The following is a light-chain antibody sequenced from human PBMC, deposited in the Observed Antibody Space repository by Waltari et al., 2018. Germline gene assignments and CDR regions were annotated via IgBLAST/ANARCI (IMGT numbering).Light chain of an antibody. CDR2: AAS. CDR3: QQSYSALALT. J-gene: IGKJ4*01. CDR1: QSISNY. Sequence: DIQMTQSPSSLSASVGDRVTITCRASQSISNYLSWYQQKPGKAPKFLIYAASSLQSGVPSRCSGSGSGTDFTLTISSLQPEDFATYYCQQSYSALALTFGGGTKVEVK. V-gene: IGKV1-39*01.